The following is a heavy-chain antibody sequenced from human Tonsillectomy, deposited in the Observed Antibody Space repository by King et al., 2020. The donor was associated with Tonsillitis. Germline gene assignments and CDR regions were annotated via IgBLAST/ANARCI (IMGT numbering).Heavy chain of an antibody. CDR1: GGSIISYY. J-gene: IGHJ4*02. D-gene: IGHD2-21*01. CDR3: ARQAYCSGAYCSPFDY. Sequence: QLQESGPGLVKPSETLSLTCTVSGGSIISYYWTWIRQRPGKGLEWIGYIYYSGSTNFNPSLKSRVTMSADTSKSQLSLRLKSVTAADTAVYYCARQAYCSGAYCSPFDYWGQGTLVTVSS. V-gene: IGHV4-59*08. CDR2: IYYSGST.